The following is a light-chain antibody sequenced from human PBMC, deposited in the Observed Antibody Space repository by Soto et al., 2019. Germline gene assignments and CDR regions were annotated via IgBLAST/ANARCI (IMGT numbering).Light chain of an antibody. J-gene: IGKJ3*01. CDR1: QSVSKW. V-gene: IGKV1-5*01. CDR3: QEYNSDSGYT. CDR2: DAS. Sequence: DIQMTQSPSTLSASVWDRVTITFRASQSVSKWLAWYQQKPGKAPKLLIYDASNLESGVPSRFSGSGSGTDFTLRISSLQPDDFATYYCQEYNSDSGYTFGPGTKVDIK.